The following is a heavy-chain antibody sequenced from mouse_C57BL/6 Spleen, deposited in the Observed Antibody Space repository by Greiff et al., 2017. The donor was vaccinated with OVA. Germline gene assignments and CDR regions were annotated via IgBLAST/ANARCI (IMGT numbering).Heavy chain of an antibody. V-gene: IGHV1-22*01. J-gene: IGHJ4*01. CDR1: GYTFTDYN. CDR2: INPNNGGT. Sequence: VQLQQSGPELVKPGASVKMSCKASGYTFTDYNMHWVKQSHGKSLEWIGYINPNNGGTSYNQKFKGKATLTVNKSSSTAYMELRSLTSEDSAVYYCARGITYYYGSSLYAMDYWGQGTSVTVSS. CDR3: ARGITYYYGSSLYAMDY. D-gene: IGHD1-1*01.